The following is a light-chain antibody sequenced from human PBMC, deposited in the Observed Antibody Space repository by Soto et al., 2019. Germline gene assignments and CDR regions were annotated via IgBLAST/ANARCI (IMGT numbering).Light chain of an antibody. CDR3: QQYNKWPLT. V-gene: IGKV3-15*01. CDR1: QSVSSN. Sequence: EIMMTQSPGTLSASPGERATLSGRASQSVSSNLAWYQQKPGQAPSLLIYAVSTRATGIPARFSGSGSGTEFTLTISSLQSEDFAVYYCQQYNKWPLTFGQGTKVEIK. J-gene: IGKJ1*01. CDR2: AVS.